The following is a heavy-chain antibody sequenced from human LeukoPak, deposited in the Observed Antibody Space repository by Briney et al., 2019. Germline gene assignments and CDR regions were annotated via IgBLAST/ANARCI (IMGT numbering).Heavy chain of an antibody. CDR3: ARDKEGGSNDH. CDR2: IKEDGREK. V-gene: IGHV3-7*01. CDR1: GFTFSRHW. J-gene: IGHJ4*02. D-gene: IGHD2-15*01. Sequence: GGSLRLSCAASGFTFSRHWMSWVRQAPGKGLEWVANIKEDGREKKYVGSLKDGFTSPRDNPKDSVYLQMSGLRVDDTAIYYCARDKEGGSNDHWGQGALVTVSS.